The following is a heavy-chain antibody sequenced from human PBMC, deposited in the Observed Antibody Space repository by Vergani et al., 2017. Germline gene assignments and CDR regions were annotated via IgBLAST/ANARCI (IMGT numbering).Heavy chain of an antibody. CDR2: ISGSGGST. CDR1: GFTFSSYA. V-gene: IGHV3-23*01. J-gene: IGHJ6*02. D-gene: IGHD6-13*01. Sequence: EVQLLESGGGLVQPGGSLRLSCAASGFTFSSYAMSWVRQAPGKGLEWVSAISGSGGSTYYADSVKGRFTISRDNSKNTLYLQMNSLRAEDTAVYYCARSEDNPWSSWYADYYYYGMDVWGQGTTVTVSS. CDR3: ARSEDNPWSSWYADYYYYGMDV.